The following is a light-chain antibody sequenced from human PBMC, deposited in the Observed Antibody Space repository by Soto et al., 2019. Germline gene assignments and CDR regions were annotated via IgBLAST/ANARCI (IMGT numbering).Light chain of an antibody. CDR2: GNN. J-gene: IGLJ2*01. CDR3: QSYDSLSDSGV. V-gene: IGLV1-40*01. CDR1: SSNIGAGFD. Sequence: QSVLTQPPSVSGAPGQRVTISCTGGSSNIGAGFDVHWYQHLPGTAPKLLIYGNNNRPSGVPDRFSGSKSDTSASLAITGLQAEDEADYYCQSYDSLSDSGVFGGGTKLTVL.